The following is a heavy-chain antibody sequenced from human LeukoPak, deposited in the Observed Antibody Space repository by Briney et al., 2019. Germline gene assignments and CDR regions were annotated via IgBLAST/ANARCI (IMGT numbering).Heavy chain of an antibody. V-gene: IGHV3-73*01. CDR3: TRPLDTNDY. D-gene: IGHD5-18*01. CDR2: IRSKANSYAT. CDR1: GFTFSGSA. Sequence: PGGSLRLSCAASGFTFSGSAMHWVRQASGKGLEWVGRIRSKANSYATAYAASVKGRFTISRDDSKNTAYLQMNSLKTEDTAVYYCTRPLDTNDYWGQGTLVTVSS. J-gene: IGHJ4*02.